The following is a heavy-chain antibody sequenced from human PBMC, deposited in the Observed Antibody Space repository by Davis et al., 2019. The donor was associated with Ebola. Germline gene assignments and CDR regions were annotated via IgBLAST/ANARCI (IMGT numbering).Heavy chain of an antibody. CDR3: ARAPSTVTSIDY. Sequence: ASVKVSCKASGYTFTSYAMHWVRQAPGQRLEWMGWINAGNGNTKYSQKFQGRVTITRDTSASTAYMELSSLRSEDTAVYYCARAPSTVTSIDYWGQGTLVTVSS. D-gene: IGHD4-17*01. V-gene: IGHV1-3*01. J-gene: IGHJ4*02. CDR2: INAGNGNT. CDR1: GYTFTSYA.